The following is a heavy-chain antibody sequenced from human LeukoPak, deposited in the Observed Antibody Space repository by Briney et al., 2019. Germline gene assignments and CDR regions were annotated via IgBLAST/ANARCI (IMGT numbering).Heavy chain of an antibody. J-gene: IGHJ4*02. CDR2: ISYDGSNK. CDR3: ARDWPSDYGDSLDY. Sequence: GGSLRLSSAAPGFTFRSDVMHRGRPAPGKGLGWVAVISYDGSNKYYADSVKGRFTISRDNSKNTLYLQMISLRAEDTAVYYCARDWPSDYGDSLDYWGQGTLVTVSS. D-gene: IGHD4-17*01. V-gene: IGHV3-30-3*01. CDR1: GFTFRSDV.